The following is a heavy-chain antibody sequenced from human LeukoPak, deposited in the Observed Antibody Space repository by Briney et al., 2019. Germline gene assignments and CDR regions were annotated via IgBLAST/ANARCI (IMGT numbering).Heavy chain of an antibody. J-gene: IGHJ4*02. V-gene: IGHV4-39*07. D-gene: IGHD1-26*01. CDR1: GVSINRGNSY. CDR2: IYSSGRA. CDR3: AREREGDATGIDS. Sequence: PSETLSLTCTVSGVSINRGNSYWGWIRQSPGTGLEWIGNIYSSGRAYYNPSLKSRVTISLGTSENQFSLKLSSVTAADTAVYYCAREREGDATGIDSWGQGTLVTVSS.